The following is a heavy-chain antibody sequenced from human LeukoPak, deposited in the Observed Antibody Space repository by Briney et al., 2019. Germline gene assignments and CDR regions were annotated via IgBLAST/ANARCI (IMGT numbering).Heavy chain of an antibody. CDR3: ARSKDDSSGYDAFDI. CDR2: IYSGGST. J-gene: IGHJ3*02. V-gene: IGHV3-66*01. Sequence: GGSLRLSCAASGFTVSSNYMSWVRQAPGKGLEWVSVIYSGGSTYYADSVKGRFTISRDNSKNTLYLQMNSLRAEDTAVYYCARSKDDSSGYDAFDIWDQGTMVTVSS. D-gene: IGHD3-22*01. CDR1: GFTVSSNY.